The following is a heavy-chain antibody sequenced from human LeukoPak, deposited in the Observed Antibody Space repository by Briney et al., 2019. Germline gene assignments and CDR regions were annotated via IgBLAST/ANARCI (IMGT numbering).Heavy chain of an antibody. V-gene: IGHV4-59*01. J-gene: IGHJ4*02. D-gene: IGHD2-15*01. CDR3: ARDRLRLLDY. CDR2: IYYSGST. CDR1: GGSISSYY. Sequence: PSETLSLTCTVSGGSISSYYWSWIRQPPGKGLEWIGYIYYSGSTNYNPSLKSRATISVDTSKNQFSLKLSSVTAADTAVYYCARDRLRLLDYWGQGTLVTVSS.